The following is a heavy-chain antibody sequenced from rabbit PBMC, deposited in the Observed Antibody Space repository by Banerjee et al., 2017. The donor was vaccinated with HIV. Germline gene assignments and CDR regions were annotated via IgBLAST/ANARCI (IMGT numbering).Heavy chain of an antibody. Sequence: QEQLEESGGGLVKPEGSLTLTCKASGFTLSDVYYMCWVRQAPGKGLEWIGCIVAGSSGITYYASWAKGRFTISKTTSTTVTLQVTSLTAADTATYFCARAGSRGGYLEYFNLWGQGTLVTVS. V-gene: IGHV1S45*01. J-gene: IGHJ4*01. CDR3: ARAGSRGGYLEYFNL. CDR2: IVAGSSGIT. D-gene: IGHD1-1*01. CDR1: GFTLSDVYY.